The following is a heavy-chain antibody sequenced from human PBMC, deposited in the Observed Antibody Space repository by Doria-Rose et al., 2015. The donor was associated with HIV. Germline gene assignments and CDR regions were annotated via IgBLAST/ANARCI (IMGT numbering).Heavy chain of an antibody. Sequence: QVQLVQSGGGLVKPGGSLRLSCAASGFTFSDYYMSWIRQAPGKGLEWVSYISSSSSYTNSADSVNRRFTIYSDNAKTSLYLQMSSLRAEDTAVYYCARDLSQLDIWGQGTMVTVSS. J-gene: IGHJ3*02. CDR2: ISSSSSYT. V-gene: IGHV3-11*06. D-gene: IGHD6-6*01. CDR3: ARDLSQLDI. CDR1: GFTFSDYY.